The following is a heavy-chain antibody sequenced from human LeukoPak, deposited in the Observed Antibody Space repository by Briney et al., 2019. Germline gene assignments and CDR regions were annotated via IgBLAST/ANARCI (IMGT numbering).Heavy chain of an antibody. V-gene: IGHV4-59*01. CDR1: GVSISTYY. CDR3: ARLTYSTSWYYFDF. D-gene: IGHD6-13*01. Sequence: SGTLSLTCTISGVSISTYYWSWIRQPPGKGLEWIGYVYSSASTDYNPSLKSRVTISLDTSTTQFSLNVTSITTADTAVYYCARLTYSTSWYYFDFWGQGTLVTVSS. J-gene: IGHJ4*02. CDR2: VYSSAST.